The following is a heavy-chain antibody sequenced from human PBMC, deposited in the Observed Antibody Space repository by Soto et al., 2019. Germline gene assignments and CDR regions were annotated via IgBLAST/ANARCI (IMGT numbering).Heavy chain of an antibody. V-gene: IGHV3-21*01. J-gene: IGHJ4*02. Sequence: EVQLVESGGGLVKPGGSLRLSCSASGFTFSSYSMNWVRQAPGKRLEWVSSISSSSSYIYYADSVKGRFTISRDNAKNSLYLQMNSLRAEDTAVYYCARDGWAAAGRGADYYWGPGTLVTVSS. CDR3: ARDGWAAAGRGADYY. CDR1: GFTFSSYS. CDR2: ISSSSSYI. D-gene: IGHD6-13*01.